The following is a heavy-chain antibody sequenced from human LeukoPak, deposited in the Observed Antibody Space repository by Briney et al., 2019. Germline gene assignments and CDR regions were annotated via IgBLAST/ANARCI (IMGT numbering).Heavy chain of an antibody. V-gene: IGHV4-59*01. Sequence: SETLSLTCTVSGGSISSYYWSWIRQPPGKGLEWIGYIFYSGSTNYNPSLKSRVTIPVDTSRNQFSLSLSSVTAADTAVYYCARGGSGYYYDFDYWGQGTLVTVSS. D-gene: IGHD3-22*01. J-gene: IGHJ4*02. CDR2: IFYSGST. CDR3: ARGGSGYYYDFDY. CDR1: GGSISSYY.